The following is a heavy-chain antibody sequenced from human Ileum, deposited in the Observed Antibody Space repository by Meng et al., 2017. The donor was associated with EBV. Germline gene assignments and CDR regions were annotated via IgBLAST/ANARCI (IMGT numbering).Heavy chain of an antibody. CDR1: VGSSSSSTW. D-gene: IGHD6-19*01. J-gene: IGHJ4*02. Sequence: QVQLRRSGPGLGKPSGTLSLPSAGSVGSSSSSTWWSWVRQPPGKGLEWIGDIYHSGSTNYNPSLKSRVTISVDKSKNQFSLNLSSVTAADTDVYYCARVGQWLPIDYWGQGTLVTVSS. CDR2: IYHSGST. CDR3: ARVGQWLPIDY. V-gene: IGHV4-4*02.